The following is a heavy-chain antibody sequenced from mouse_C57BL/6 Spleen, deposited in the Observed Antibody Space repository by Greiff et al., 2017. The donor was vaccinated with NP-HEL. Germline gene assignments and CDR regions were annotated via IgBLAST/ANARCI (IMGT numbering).Heavy chain of an antibody. CDR2: IYPGDGDT. D-gene: IGHD1-1*01. J-gene: IGHJ4*01. CDR3: ARGPTVNYAMDY. CDR1: GYAFSSYW. V-gene: IGHV1-80*01. Sequence: VQLQQSGAELVKPGASVKISCKASGYAFSSYWMNWVKQRPGKGLEWIGQIYPGDGDTNYNGKFKGKATLTADKSSSTAYMQLSSLTSEDSAVYFCARGPTVNYAMDYWGQGTSVTVSS.